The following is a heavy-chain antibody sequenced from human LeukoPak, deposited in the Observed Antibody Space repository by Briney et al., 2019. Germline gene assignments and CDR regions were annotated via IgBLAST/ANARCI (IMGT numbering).Heavy chain of an antibody. CDR3: ARAILGYCSGGSCYPGP. J-gene: IGHJ5*02. V-gene: IGHV3-33*08. D-gene: IGHD2-15*01. CDR2: IWYDGSNK. CDR1: GFTFDDYA. Sequence: GGSLRLSCAASGFTFDDYAMHWVRQAPGKGLEWVAVIWYDGSNKYYADSVKGRFTISRDNSKNTLYLQMNSLRAEDTAVYYCARAILGYCSGGSCYPGPWGQGTLVTVSS.